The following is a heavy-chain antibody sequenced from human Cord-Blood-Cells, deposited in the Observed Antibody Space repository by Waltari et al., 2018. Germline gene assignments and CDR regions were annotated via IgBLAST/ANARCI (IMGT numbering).Heavy chain of an antibody. J-gene: IGHJ3*02. V-gene: IGHV4-34*01. CDR2: INHSGST. CDR1: GGSFIGYY. Sequence: QVQLQQWGAGLLKPSETLSLTCAVYGGSFIGYYRRLIRQPPGKGLEWIGEINHSGSTNYNPSLKSRVTISVDTSKNQFSLKLSSVTAADTAVYYCARGGGNSADAFDIWGQGTMVTVSS. D-gene: IGHD2-21*02. CDR3: ARGGGNSADAFDI.